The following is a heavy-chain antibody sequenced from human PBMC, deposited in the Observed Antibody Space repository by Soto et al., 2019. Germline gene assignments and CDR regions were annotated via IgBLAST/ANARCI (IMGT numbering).Heavy chain of an antibody. CDR2: ISAHNGNT. J-gene: IGHJ4*02. CDR1: GYTFTSYG. D-gene: IGHD1-1*01. CDR3: ARGRYGDY. V-gene: IGHV1-18*01. Sequence: QVHLVQSGAEVKKPGASVKVSCKCSGYTFTSYGITWVRQAPGQGLEWMGWISAHNGNTDYAQKVQGRVTVTRDTSTSTAYMVLRSLRSDDTAVYYCARGRYGDYWGKGALVTVSS.